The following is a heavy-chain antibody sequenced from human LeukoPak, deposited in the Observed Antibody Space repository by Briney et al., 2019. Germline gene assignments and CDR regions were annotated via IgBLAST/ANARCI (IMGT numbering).Heavy chain of an antibody. D-gene: IGHD4-17*01. Sequence: GGSLSLSCAASGFTFSSYSMSWVRQAPGKGLEWVSAISGSGGSTYYADSVKGRFTISRDNSKNTPYLQMNSLRAEDTAVYYCASSPTVTTDRYFDYWGQGTLVTVSS. J-gene: IGHJ4*02. V-gene: IGHV3-23*01. CDR2: ISGSGGST. CDR3: ASSPTVTTDRYFDY. CDR1: GFTFSSYS.